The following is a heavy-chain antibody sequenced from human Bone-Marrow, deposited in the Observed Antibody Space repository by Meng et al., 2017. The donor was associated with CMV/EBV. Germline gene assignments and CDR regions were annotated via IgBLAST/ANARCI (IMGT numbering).Heavy chain of an antibody. V-gene: IGHV4-61*08. CDR3: ARDRYGAIDY. J-gene: IGHJ4*02. CDR1: GGSISSGGYY. CDR2: IYYSGST. D-gene: IGHD4-17*01. Sequence: SETLSLTCTVSGGSISSGGYYWSWIRQHPGKGLEWIGYIYYSGSTNYNPSLKSRVTISVDTSKNQFSLKLSSVTAADTAVYYCARDRYGAIDYWGQGTLVTVSS.